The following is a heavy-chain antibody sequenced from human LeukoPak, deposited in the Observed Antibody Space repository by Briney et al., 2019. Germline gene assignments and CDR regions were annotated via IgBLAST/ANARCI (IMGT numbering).Heavy chain of an antibody. Sequence: PSETLSLTCSVSGYSISSGYYWVWVRQPPGEGLQWIGSAFHTGSTYYSPSLKSRVTISVDTSKNQFSLKVTSVTAAETAVYYCARAGYFDSSGYPSPFDYWGQGMLVTVSS. CDR3: ARAGYFDSSGYPSPFDY. V-gene: IGHV4-38-2*02. J-gene: IGHJ4*02. CDR1: GYSISSGYY. CDR2: AFHTGST. D-gene: IGHD3-22*01.